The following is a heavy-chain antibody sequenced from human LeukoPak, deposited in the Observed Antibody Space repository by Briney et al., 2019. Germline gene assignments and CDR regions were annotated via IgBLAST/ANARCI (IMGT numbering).Heavy chain of an antibody. CDR2: INPSSGGT. D-gene: IGHD3-22*01. CDR3: ARDLRGYYYDSSGSY. J-gene: IGHJ4*02. V-gene: IGHV1-2*02. CDR1: GYSFTGYY. Sequence: GASVKVSCKASGYSFTGYYLHWVRQAPGQGREWMGWINPSSGGTNFAQKFQGRVTMTRDTSISTAYMELSSLRSDDTAVYYCARDLRGYYYDSSGSYWGQGTLVTVSS.